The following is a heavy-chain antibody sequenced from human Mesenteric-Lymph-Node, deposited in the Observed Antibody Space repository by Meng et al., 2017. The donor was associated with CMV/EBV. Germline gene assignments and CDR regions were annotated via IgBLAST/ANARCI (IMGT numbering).Heavy chain of an antibody. V-gene: IGHV3-21*01. Sequence: GESLKISCVGSGFIFSDYSMNWVRQAPGKGLEWVSSISSGSESIYYIDSVKGRFTISRDNYEKSVYLQMSSLRAEDTAVYYCVMDLRDGAWDQLPLYGMDVWGQGTTVAVSS. CDR3: VMDLRDGAWDQLPLYGMDV. CDR2: ISSGSESI. D-gene: IGHD2-2*01. CDR1: GFIFSDYS. J-gene: IGHJ6*02.